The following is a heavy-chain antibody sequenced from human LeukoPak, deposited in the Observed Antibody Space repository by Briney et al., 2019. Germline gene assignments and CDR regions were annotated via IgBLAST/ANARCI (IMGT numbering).Heavy chain of an antibody. CDR3: ARDYSPAAIAGDYYFDY. Sequence: GRSLRLSCAASGFIFNDYAMHWVRQAPGKGLERVAVIAYDGNNKYYADSVKGRFTISRDYSKNTMYLQVNSLRAEDTAVYYCARDYSPAAIAGDYYFDYWGQGTLVTVSS. CDR1: GFIFNDYA. CDR2: IAYDGNNK. V-gene: IGHV3-30-3*01. D-gene: IGHD2-2*01. J-gene: IGHJ4*02.